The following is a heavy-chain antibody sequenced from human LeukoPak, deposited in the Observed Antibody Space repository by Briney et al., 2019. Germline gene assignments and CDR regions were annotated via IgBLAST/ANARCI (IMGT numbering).Heavy chain of an antibody. CDR3: ARGKSDYGDYYPYFDY. CDR1: GGSISSYY. V-gene: IGHV4-59*01. CDR2: IYYSGST. J-gene: IGHJ4*02. D-gene: IGHD4-17*01. Sequence: SETLSLTCTVSGGSISSYYWSWIRQPPGKGLEWIGYIYYSGSTNYNPSLKSRVTISVDTSKNQFSLKLSSVTAADTAVYYCARGKSDYGDYYPYFDYWGQGNLVTVSS.